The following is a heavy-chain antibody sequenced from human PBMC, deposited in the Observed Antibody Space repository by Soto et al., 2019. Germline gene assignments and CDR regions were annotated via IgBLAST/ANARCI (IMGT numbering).Heavy chain of an antibody. Sequence: QVQLQESGPGLLKPSETLSLTCTVSGGSISGHYWSWIRQSAGKGLEWIGRIYPSGSTDYNPSLNSRVTMSRDMSKNHFSLDLTSVTAADTAVYFCALEWSYSGTDFWGRGTLVTVSS. CDR3: ALEWSYSGTDF. D-gene: IGHD5-12*01. J-gene: IGHJ4*02. CDR2: IYPSGST. CDR1: GGSISGHY. V-gene: IGHV4-4*07.